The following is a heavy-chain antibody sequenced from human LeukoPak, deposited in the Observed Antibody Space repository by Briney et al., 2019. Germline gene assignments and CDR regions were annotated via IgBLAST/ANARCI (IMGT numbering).Heavy chain of an antibody. CDR1: AYTFTSYD. Sequence: ASVKVSCKASAYTFTSYDINWVRQATGQGLEWMGWMNPNSGNTGYAQKFQGRLTMTRDTSISTAYMELSALTSEDTAVYYCARDDGYCSSTSCYEPPTYWGQGTLVTVSS. V-gene: IGHV1-8*01. J-gene: IGHJ4*02. CDR3: ARDDGYCSSTSCYEPPTY. CDR2: MNPNSGNT. D-gene: IGHD2-2*01.